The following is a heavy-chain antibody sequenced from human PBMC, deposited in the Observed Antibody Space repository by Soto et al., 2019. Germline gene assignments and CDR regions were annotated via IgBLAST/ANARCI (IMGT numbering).Heavy chain of an antibody. Sequence: SVKVSCKASGGTFSSYTISWVRQAPGQGLEWMGRIIPILGIANYAQKFQGRVTITADKSTSTAYMELSSLRSEDTAVYYCARAAMYCSSTSCYAGDDYWGQGTLVTVSS. CDR2: IIPILGIA. D-gene: IGHD2-2*01. CDR1: GGTFSSYT. CDR3: ARAAMYCSSTSCYAGDDY. V-gene: IGHV1-69*02. J-gene: IGHJ4*02.